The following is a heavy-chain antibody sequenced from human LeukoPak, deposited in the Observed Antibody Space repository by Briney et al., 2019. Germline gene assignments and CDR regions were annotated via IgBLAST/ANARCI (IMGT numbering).Heavy chain of an antibody. CDR3: ARLRVRQYYYDSSGYYLGGDY. J-gene: IGHJ4*02. CDR2: ISSSSSYI. V-gene: IGHV3-21*01. D-gene: IGHD3-22*01. Sequence: GGSLRLSCAASGFTFSSYSMNWVRQAPGKGLEWVSSISSSSSYIYYADSVKGRFTISRDNAKNSLYLQMNSLRAEDTAVYYCARLRVRQYYYDSSGYYLGGDYWGQGTLITVSS. CDR1: GFTFSSYS.